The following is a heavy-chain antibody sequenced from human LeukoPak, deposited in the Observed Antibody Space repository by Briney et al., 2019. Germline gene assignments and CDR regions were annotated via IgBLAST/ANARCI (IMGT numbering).Heavy chain of an antibody. V-gene: IGHV3-74*01. Sequence: GGSLRLSCAASGFTFETYWMHWVRQAPGKGLEWVSCVNGYGSITNHADSVKGRFTISRDNSKNTLYLQMNSLRAEDTAVYYCAKRDDLGYSYGYEGAFDIWGQGTMVTVSS. J-gene: IGHJ3*02. CDR3: AKRDDLGYSYGYEGAFDI. D-gene: IGHD5-18*01. CDR2: VNGYGSIT. CDR1: GFTFETYW.